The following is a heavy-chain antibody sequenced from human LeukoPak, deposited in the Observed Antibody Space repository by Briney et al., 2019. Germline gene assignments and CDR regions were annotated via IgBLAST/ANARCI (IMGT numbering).Heavy chain of an antibody. CDR3: ARGGGVVPAANYYYYYGMDV. Sequence: PGGSLRLSCAASGFTFSSYEMNWVRQAPGKGLEWVSYISSSGSTIYYADSVKGRFTISRDNTKNSLYLQMNSLRAEDTAVYYCARGGGVVPAANYYYYYGMDVWGQGTLVTVSS. CDR1: GFTFSSYE. J-gene: IGHJ6*02. V-gene: IGHV3-48*03. D-gene: IGHD2-2*01. CDR2: ISSSGSTI.